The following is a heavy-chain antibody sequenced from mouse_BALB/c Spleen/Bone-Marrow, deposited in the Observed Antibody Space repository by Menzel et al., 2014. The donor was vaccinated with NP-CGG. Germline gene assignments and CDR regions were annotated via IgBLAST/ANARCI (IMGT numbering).Heavy chain of an antibody. Sequence: VHLVESGAELARPGASVKLSCKASSYTFTSYWMQWVKQRPGQGLEWIGAIYPGDGDTRFTQKFKGKATLTADKSSSTAYMQLSSLASEDSAVYYCARAKRYGEMDYWGQGTSVTVSS. J-gene: IGHJ4*01. D-gene: IGHD2-14*01. CDR1: SYTFTSYW. V-gene: IGHV1-87*01. CDR2: IYPGDGDT. CDR3: ARAKRYGEMDY.